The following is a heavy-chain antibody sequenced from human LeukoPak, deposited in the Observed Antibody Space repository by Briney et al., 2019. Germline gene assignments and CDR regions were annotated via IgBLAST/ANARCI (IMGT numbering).Heavy chain of an antibody. V-gene: IGHV3-11*04. J-gene: IGHJ4*02. Sequence: PGGSLRLSCAASGFTFSDYYMSWIRQAPGKGLEWVSYISSRSSTIYYADSVKGRFTISRDNAKNSLYLQMNSLRAEDTAVYFCARVRYDGSGYYSIFDYWGQGTLVTVSS. D-gene: IGHD3-22*01. CDR1: GFTFSDYY. CDR3: ARVRYDGSGYYSIFDY. CDR2: ISSRSSTI.